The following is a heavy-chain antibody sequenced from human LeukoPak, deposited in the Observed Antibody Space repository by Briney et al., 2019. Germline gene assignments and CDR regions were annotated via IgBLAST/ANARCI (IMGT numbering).Heavy chain of an antibody. CDR2: ICYSGST. V-gene: IGHV4-31*03. Sequence: SETLSLTCTVSGGSISSGGYYWSWIRQHPGKGLEWIGYICYSGSTYYNPSLKSRVTISVDTSKNQFSLKLSSVTAADTAVYYCARGSGSYSVYDYWGQGTLVTVSS. J-gene: IGHJ4*02. CDR3: ARGSGSYSVYDY. CDR1: GGSISSGGYY. D-gene: IGHD1-26*01.